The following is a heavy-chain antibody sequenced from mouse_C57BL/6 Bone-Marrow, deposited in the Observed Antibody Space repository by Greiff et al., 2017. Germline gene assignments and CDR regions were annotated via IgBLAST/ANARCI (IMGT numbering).Heavy chain of an antibody. J-gene: IGHJ1*03. Sequence: QVQLQQSGSELRRPGSSVKLSCKDFDSEVFPIAYMSWVRQKPGHGFEWIGGILPSIGRTIYGEKFEGKATLDADTLSNAAYLELNSLTSEDSAIYDCARDYGSYLGYFDVWGTGTTVTVSS. V-gene: IGHV15-2*01. D-gene: IGHD2-1*01. CDR1: DSEVFPIAY. CDR2: ILPSIGRT. CDR3: ARDYGSYLGYFDV.